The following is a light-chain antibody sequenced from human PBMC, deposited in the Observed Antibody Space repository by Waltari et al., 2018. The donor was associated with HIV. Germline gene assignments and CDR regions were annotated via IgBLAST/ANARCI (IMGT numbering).Light chain of an antibody. CDR1: QRVTTN. V-gene: IGKV3-15*01. J-gene: IGKJ1*01. Sequence: DIEMTQSPATLSVSPGERVTLSCRANQRVTTNLAWYQQKPGQAPRLLIYGTSTRATGCPGMFSGSVSGAEFTLTISSLQSEDFAVYYCQQYNTWPQTFGQGTRVEI. CDR2: GTS. CDR3: QQYNTWPQT.